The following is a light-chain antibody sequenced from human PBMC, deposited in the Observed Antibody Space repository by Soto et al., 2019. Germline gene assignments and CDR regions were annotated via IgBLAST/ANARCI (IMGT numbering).Light chain of an antibody. CDR3: QQYDNLLWT. J-gene: IGKJ1*01. Sequence: DIQMTQSSSSLSASVGDRVTITCQASQDISNYLNWYQQKPGKAPKLLIYDASNLETGVPSRFSGSGSGTDFTFNISSLQPEDIATYYCQQYDNLLWTFGQGTKVEIK. V-gene: IGKV1-33*01. CDR1: QDISNY. CDR2: DAS.